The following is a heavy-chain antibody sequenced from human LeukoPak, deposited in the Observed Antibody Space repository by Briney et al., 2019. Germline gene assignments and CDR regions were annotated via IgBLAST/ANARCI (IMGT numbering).Heavy chain of an antibody. D-gene: IGHD4-17*01. V-gene: IGHV3-23*01. CDR1: GFTFSSYG. CDR2: ISGSGGQT. J-gene: IGHJ2*01. CDR3: AKVGGRDGDYWYFDL. Sequence: PGGSLRLSCAASGFTFSSYGMSWVRQAPGKGLEWVSAISGSGGQTNYADSVKGRFTISRDNSKNTLYLQMNRLRAEDTARYYCAKVGGRDGDYWYFDLWGRGTLVTVSS.